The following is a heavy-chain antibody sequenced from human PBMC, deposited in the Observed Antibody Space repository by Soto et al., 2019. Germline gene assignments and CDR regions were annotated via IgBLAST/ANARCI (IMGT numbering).Heavy chain of an antibody. CDR3: ARRGEPLAVLGNGFWFDP. J-gene: IGHJ5*02. CDR1: GGSISSSSYY. Sequence: QLQLQESGPGLVKPSETLSLTCTVSGGSISSSSYYWGWIRQPPGKGLEWIGSIYYSGSTYYNPSLKSRVTISVDTSKNQFSLKLSSVTAADTAVYYCARRGEPLAVLGNGFWFDPWGQGTLVTVSS. D-gene: IGHD6-19*01. V-gene: IGHV4-39*01. CDR2: IYYSGST.